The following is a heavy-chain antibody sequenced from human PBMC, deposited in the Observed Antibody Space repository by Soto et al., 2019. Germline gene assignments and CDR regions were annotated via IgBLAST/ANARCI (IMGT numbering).Heavy chain of an antibody. CDR2: IYWDDDK. CDR1: GFSLSTSGVG. D-gene: IGHD6-13*01. V-gene: IGHV2-5*02. J-gene: IGHJ4*02. Sequence: QITLKESGPTLVKPTQTLTLTCTFSGFSLSTSGVGVGWIRQPPGKALEWLALIYWDDDKRYSPSLKTRLTITKDTSKNQVVLTMTNTDPVDTATYYCTHSAYSSSWYGVLVDYWGQGTLVTVSS. CDR3: THSAYSSSWYGVLVDY.